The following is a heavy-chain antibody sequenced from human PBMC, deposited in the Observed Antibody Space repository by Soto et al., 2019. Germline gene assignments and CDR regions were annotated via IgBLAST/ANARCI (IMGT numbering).Heavy chain of an antibody. Sequence: QVQLVQSGAEVKKPGSSVKVSCTASGGTFSSYTISWVRQAPGQGLEWMGRIIPILGIANYAQKFQGRVTITADKSTSTAYMELSSLRSEDTAVYYCARDYGSGSYGNWFDPWGQGTLVTVSS. CDR3: ARDYGSGSYGNWFDP. CDR2: IIPILGIA. CDR1: GGTFSSYT. D-gene: IGHD3-10*01. V-gene: IGHV1-69*08. J-gene: IGHJ5*02.